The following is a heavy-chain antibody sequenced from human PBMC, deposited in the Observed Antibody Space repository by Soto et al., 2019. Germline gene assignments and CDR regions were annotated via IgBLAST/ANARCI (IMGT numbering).Heavy chain of an antibody. D-gene: IGHD6-13*01. V-gene: IGHV3-48*02. CDR3: ARGSSNWAYYFDF. Sequence: GSLRLSCAASGFTFSSYSLNWVRQAPGKGLEWVSYITSSGTTVYYADSVRGRFTISRDNAKNSLYLQMNSLRDDDTAVYYCARGSSNWAYYFDFWGQGPLVTVSS. J-gene: IGHJ4*02. CDR2: ITSSGTTV. CDR1: GFTFSSYS.